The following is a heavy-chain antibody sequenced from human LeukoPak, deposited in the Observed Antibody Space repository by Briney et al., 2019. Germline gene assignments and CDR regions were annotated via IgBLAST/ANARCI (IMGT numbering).Heavy chain of an antibody. J-gene: IGHJ5*02. Sequence: TGGSLRLSCAASGFSFSSYWMSWVRQAPGKGLEWVANIKQDGSEKYYVDSVKGRFTISRDNAKNSLYLQMNSLRAEDTAVYYCAGAVMVIYGDKNWFEPWGQGTLVTVSS. V-gene: IGHV3-7*01. CDR3: AGAVMVIYGDKNWFEP. CDR2: IKQDGSEK. CDR1: GFSFSSYW. D-gene: IGHD4-23*01.